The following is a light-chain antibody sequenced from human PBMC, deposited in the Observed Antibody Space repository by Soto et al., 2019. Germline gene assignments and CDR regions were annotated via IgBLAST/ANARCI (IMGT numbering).Light chain of an antibody. CDR2: DAS. V-gene: IGKV3-11*01. J-gene: IGKJ3*01. CDR1: QSVSRY. CDR3: QQRSNWPGFT. Sequence: EIVLTQSPATLSLSPGEGATLSCRASQSVSRYLAWYQHKPGQAPRLLIYDASNRATGIPARFSGSGSGTDFTLTISSLEPEDFAVYYCQQRSNWPGFTFGPGTKVDIK.